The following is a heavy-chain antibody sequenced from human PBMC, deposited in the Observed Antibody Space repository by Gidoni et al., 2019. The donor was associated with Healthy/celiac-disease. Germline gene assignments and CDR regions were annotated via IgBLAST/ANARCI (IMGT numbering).Heavy chain of an antibody. J-gene: IGHJ3*02. D-gene: IGHD1-26*01. CDR1: GGSIGSGSDY. CDR2: IYTSGST. CDR3: ARYGGSYSGARAFDI. Sequence: QVQLQESGPGLVKPSQTLSPTGTAPGGSIGSGSDYWSWIRQPAGQGLEWIGRIYTSGSTNYNPSLKSRVTMSVDTSKNQFSLKLSSVTAADTAVYYCARYGGSYSGARAFDIWGQGTMVTVSS. V-gene: IGHV4-61*02.